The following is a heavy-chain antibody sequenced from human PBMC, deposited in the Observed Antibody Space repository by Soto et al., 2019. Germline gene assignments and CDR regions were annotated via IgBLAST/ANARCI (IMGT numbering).Heavy chain of an antibody. CDR3: ARLWFGELLGGPLNWFDP. D-gene: IGHD3-10*01. CDR1: GGSISSGDYY. V-gene: IGHV4-30-4*01. J-gene: IGHJ5*02. Sequence: PSETLSLTCTVSGGSISSGDYYWSWIRQPPGKGLEWIGYIYYSGSTYYNPSLKSRVTISVDTSKNQFSLKLSSVTAADTAVYYCARLWFGELLGGPLNWFDPWGQGTLVTV. CDR2: IYYSGST.